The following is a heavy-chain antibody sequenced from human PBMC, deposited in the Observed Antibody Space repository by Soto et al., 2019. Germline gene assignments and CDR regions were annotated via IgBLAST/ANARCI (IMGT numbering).Heavy chain of an antibody. CDR1: GYTFTSYA. V-gene: IGHV1-3*01. CDR2: INAGNGNT. D-gene: IGHD6-13*01. CDR3: ARDRESIAAPRTCIASDI. Sequence: GASVNVSCKASGYTFTSYAMHWVRQAPGQRLEWMGWINAGNGNTKYSQKFQGRVTITTDKSASTAYMELSSLRSEDTAVYYCARDRESIAAPRTCIASDIWGPGTMLTL. J-gene: IGHJ3*02.